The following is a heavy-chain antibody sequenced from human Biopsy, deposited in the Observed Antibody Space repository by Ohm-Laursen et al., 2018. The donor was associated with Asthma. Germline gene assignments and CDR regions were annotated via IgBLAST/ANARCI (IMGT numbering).Heavy chain of an antibody. CDR2: IGTSPSIYGSSYL. J-gene: IGHJ4*02. Sequence: GSLRLSCSASGFVFRSHAMHWVRQAPGKGLEWVASIGTSPSIYGSSYLRYAESVKGRFTISRDDAKNSLYLQMNSLRAEDTAVYYCARGDSSNWSHYYFDYWGQGTLVTVSS. V-gene: IGHV3-21*04. D-gene: IGHD3-22*01. CDR1: GFVFRSHA. CDR3: ARGDSSNWSHYYFDY.